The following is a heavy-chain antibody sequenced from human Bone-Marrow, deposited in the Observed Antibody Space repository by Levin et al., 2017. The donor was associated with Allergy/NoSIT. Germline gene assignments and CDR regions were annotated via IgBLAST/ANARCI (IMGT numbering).Heavy chain of an antibody. J-gene: IGHJ6*02. CDR3: ARDGSGRDYYYYYGMDV. Sequence: ASVKVSCKASGYTFTGYYMHWVRQAPGQGLEWMGWINPNSGGTNYAQKFQGRVTMTRDTSISTAYMELSRLRSDDTAVYYCARDGSGRDYYYYYGMDVWGQGTTVTVSS. CDR1: GYTFTGYY. CDR2: INPNSGGT. D-gene: IGHD3-10*01. V-gene: IGHV1-2*02.